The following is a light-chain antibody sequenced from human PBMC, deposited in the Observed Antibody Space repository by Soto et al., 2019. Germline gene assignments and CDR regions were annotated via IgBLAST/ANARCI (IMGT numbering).Light chain of an antibody. CDR3: QQYNNWPYT. CDR1: QSVSSN. V-gene: IGKV3-15*01. Sequence: EIAMTQSPATLSASPGERGTLSCRASQSVSSNLAWYQQKPGQAPRLLIYAASARATGIPARFSGSGSGTDFTLTISSLQSEDFAVYYCQQYNNWPYTLGQGTKVDIK. CDR2: AAS. J-gene: IGKJ2*01.